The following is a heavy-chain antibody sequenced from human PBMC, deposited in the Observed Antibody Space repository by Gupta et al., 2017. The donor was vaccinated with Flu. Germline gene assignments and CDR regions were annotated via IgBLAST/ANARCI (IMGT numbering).Heavy chain of an antibody. CDR1: GDTFSSYS. J-gene: IGHJ4*02. V-gene: IGHV1-69*06. CDR3: ATWEDYYYDNSGPSDTD. D-gene: IGHD3-22*01. Sequence: QVQLVQSRAEVKKPGSSLKVSCKSSGDTFSSYSFIWVRQAPGRGLEWMGGIMPIHGTANYAQKLQGRVTITADTSTSTAFMELRGLTSEDTAIYYCATWEDYYYDNSGPSDTDWGQGTLVTVSS. CDR2: IMPIHGTA.